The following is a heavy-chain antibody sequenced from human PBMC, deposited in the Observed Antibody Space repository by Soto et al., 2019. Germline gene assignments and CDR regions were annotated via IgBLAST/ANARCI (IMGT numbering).Heavy chain of an antibody. V-gene: IGHV4-59*08. D-gene: IGHD3-3*01. CDR3: ARLTGGATIFLSAFDI. J-gene: IGHJ3*02. CDR1: GGSISSYY. CDR2: IYYSGST. Sequence: PSETLSLTCTVSGGSISSYYWSWIRQPPGKGLEWIGYIYYSGSTNYNPSLKSRVTISVDTSKNQFSLKLSSVTAADTAVYYCARLTGGATIFLSAFDIWGQGTMVTVSS.